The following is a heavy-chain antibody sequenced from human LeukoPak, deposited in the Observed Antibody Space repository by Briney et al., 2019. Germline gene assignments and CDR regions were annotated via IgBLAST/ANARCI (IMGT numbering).Heavy chain of an antibody. CDR1: GFTFSSYC. V-gene: IGHV3-48*04. D-gene: IGHD1-26*01. CDR3: ATYIVGPTLDY. CDR2: ISGNSSTI. J-gene: IGHJ4*02. Sequence: GGSLRLSCAASGFTFSSYCMTWVRQAPGKGLEWVSYISGNSSTIYYADSVKGRFTISRDNARNSFYLQLNSLRAEDTALYYCATYIVGPTLDYWGQGALVTVSS.